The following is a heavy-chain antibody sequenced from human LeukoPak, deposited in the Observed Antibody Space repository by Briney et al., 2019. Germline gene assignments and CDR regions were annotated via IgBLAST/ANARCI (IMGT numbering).Heavy chain of an antibody. V-gene: IGHV4-34*01. CDR1: GGSFSGYY. J-gene: IGHJ4*02. CDR2: INHSGST. D-gene: IGHD5-18*01. CDR3: ARGRYSFGY. Sequence: SETLSLTCAVYGGSFSGYYWSWIRQPPGKGLEWIGEINHSGSTNHNPSLKSRVTISVDTSKNQFSLNLSSVTAADTAVYFCARGRYSFGYWGQGTLVTVSS.